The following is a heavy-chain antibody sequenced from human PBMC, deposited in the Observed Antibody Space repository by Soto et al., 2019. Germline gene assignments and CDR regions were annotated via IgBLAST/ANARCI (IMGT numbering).Heavy chain of an antibody. CDR1: GGTFNTYA. D-gene: IGHD3-10*01. CDR2: ISPMFGAA. Sequence: QVQLVQSGAEMKKPGSSVKVSCQSSGGTFNTYAMNWVRQAPGQGPEWMGDISPMFGAANYAPKFQGRVTITADESTGTSYMHLSSLTSEDTALYFCAREVQVHTPAFVYWGQGTVVTVSS. J-gene: IGHJ4*02. V-gene: IGHV1-69*19. CDR3: AREVQVHTPAFVY.